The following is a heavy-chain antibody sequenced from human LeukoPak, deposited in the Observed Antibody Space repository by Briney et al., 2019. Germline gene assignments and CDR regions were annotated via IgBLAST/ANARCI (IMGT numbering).Heavy chain of an antibody. Sequence: PGGSLRLSCAASGFSFSTCMNWVRQAPGEGLEWVSSISRNSRYVYYADSMRGRFTISRDNAKNSLYLQMNSLKPEDTAVYYCARVAEAAAFDSWGQGTLVTVSS. V-gene: IGHV3-21*06. CDR3: ARVAEAAAFDS. CDR1: GFSFSTC. D-gene: IGHD6-13*01. J-gene: IGHJ4*02. CDR2: ISRNSRYV.